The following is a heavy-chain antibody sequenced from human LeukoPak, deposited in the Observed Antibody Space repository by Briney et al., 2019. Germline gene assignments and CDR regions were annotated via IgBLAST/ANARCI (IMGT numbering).Heavy chain of an antibody. CDR2: ISGRTGGT. V-gene: IGHV3-23*01. CDR3: AKCGNSGCHLIDY. D-gene: IGHD5-12*01. Sequence: PGGFLRLSCAASGFTFNTNAMSWVRQAPGKGLEWDSAISGRTGGTYYADSVKGRFTISRDNSKSTLYLQMDSLRAEDTAVYYCAKCGNSGCHLIDYWGQGTLVTVSS. J-gene: IGHJ4*02. CDR1: GFTFNTNA.